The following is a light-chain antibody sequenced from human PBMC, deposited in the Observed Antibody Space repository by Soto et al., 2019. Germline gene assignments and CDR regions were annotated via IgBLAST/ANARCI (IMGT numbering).Light chain of an antibody. CDR1: GNDVGACNY. Sequence: QSVLTRPRAVSGSPGQSVTISCSRTGNDVGACNYVSLYHQHPGSPPKLMIYDVARWPSWVPDRFSGSKSGNTASLTISGLQAEDEADYFCCTYAGGYSYGFGTGTK. J-gene: IGLJ1*01. CDR2: DVA. CDR3: CTYAGGYSYG. V-gene: IGLV2-11*01.